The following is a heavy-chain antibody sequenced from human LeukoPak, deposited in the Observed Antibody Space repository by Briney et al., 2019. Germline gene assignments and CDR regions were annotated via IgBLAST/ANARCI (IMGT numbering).Heavy chain of an antibody. CDR2: IYYSGST. CDR3: ARAELWFGEFEYYYYGMDV. D-gene: IGHD3-10*01. Sequence: SETLSLTCTVSGGSISSGSYYWGWIRQPPGKGLEWIGSIYYSGSTYYSPSLKSRVTISVDTSKNQFSLKLSSVTAADTAVYYCARAELWFGEFEYYYYGMDVWGQGTTVTVSS. CDR1: GGSISSGSYY. V-gene: IGHV4-39*07. J-gene: IGHJ6*02.